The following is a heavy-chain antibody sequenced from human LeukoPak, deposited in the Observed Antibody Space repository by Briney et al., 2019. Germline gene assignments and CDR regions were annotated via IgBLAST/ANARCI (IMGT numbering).Heavy chain of an antibody. CDR2: ISAYSGNT. D-gene: IGHD3-22*01. Sequence: ASVKVSCKASGYTFTNYGIFWVRQAPGQGLEWMGWISAYSGNTDYAQKLQGRVTMTTETSTSTAYMELESLRSDDTAVYYCAISQGSYYDTSGYLGGDYWGQGTLVTVSS. J-gene: IGHJ4*02. CDR1: GYTFTNYG. V-gene: IGHV1-18*01. CDR3: AISQGSYYDTSGYLGGDY.